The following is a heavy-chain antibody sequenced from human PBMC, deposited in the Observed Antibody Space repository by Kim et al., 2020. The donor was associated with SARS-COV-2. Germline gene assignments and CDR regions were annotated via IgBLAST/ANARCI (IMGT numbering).Heavy chain of an antibody. CDR3: ARDQFRFLDY. CDR1: GFTFSNYW. J-gene: IGHJ4*02. V-gene: IGHV3-7*01. CDR2: IKEDGSDK. Sequence: GGSLRLYCVASGFTFSNYWMSWVRQAPGKGLEWVASIKEDGSDKYYVDSVKGQFTISRDNVKNSLYLQMNSLRAEDTAVYYCARDQFRFLDYWGQGTLVT.